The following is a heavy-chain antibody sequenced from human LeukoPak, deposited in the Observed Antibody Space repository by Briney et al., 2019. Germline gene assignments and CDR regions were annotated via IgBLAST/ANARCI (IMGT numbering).Heavy chain of an antibody. Sequence: GGSLRLSWAASGFTFSNYWMSWVRQAPGKGLEWVANIKKDGSEKYYVDSVKGRFTISRDNAKNSMYLQMNSLRAEDTAVYYCARGLYSSTTYYFDYWGQGTLVTVSS. CDR2: IKKDGSEK. J-gene: IGHJ4*02. D-gene: IGHD6-13*01. CDR3: ARGLYSSTTYYFDY. V-gene: IGHV3-7*03. CDR1: GFTFSNYW.